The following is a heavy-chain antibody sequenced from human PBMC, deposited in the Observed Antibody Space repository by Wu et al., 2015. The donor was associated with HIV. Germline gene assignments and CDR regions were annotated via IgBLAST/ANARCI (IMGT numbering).Heavy chain of an antibody. D-gene: IGHD3-10*01. J-gene: IGHJ4*02. V-gene: IGHV1-69*13. CDR2: IIPIFGTA. CDR1: GYTFTSYG. CDR3: ASLLRGSGGTY. Sequence: QVQLVQSGAEVKKPGASVKVSCKASGYTFTSYGISWVRQAPGQGLEWMGRIIPIFGTANYAQKFQGRVTITADESTSTAYMELSSLRSEDTAVYYCASLLRGSGGTYWGQGTLVTVSS.